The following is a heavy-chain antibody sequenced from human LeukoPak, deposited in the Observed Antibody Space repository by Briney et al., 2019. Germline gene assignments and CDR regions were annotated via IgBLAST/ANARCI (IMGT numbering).Heavy chain of an antibody. J-gene: IGHJ4*02. CDR1: GFTFSSYG. CDR3: ARDFRFLDDY. V-gene: IGHV3-7*01. D-gene: IGHD3-3*01. CDR2: IKQDGSEK. Sequence: PGGSLRLSCAASGFTFSSYGMSWVRQAPGKGLEWVANIKQDGSEKYYVDSVKGRFTISRDNAKNSLYLQMNSLRAEDTAMYYCARDFRFLDDYWGQGTLVTVSS.